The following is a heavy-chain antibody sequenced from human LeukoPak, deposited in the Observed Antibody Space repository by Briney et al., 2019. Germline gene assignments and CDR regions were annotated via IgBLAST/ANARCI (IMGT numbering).Heavy chain of an antibody. J-gene: IGHJ4*02. V-gene: IGHV3-48*01. CDR1: GFTFSSYS. CDR3: ARVGYCTNGVCSGFDY. Sequence: GGSLRLSCAASGFTFSSYSMNWVRQAPGKGLEWVSYISSSSSTIYYADSVKGRFTISRDNAKNSLYLQMNSLRAEDTAVYYCARVGYCTNGVCSGFDYWGQGTLVTVSS. CDR2: ISSSSSTI. D-gene: IGHD2-8*01.